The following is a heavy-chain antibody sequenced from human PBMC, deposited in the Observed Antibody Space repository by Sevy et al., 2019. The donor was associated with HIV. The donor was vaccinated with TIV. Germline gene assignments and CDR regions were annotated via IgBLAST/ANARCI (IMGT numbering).Heavy chain of an antibody. CDR3: ARGQLLQFLEWPSYGLDV. V-gene: IGHV3-74*01. J-gene: IGHJ6*02. D-gene: IGHD3-3*01. Sequence: GGSLRLSCAVSGFTFSSHWMFWVRQAPGKGLVWVSHINSHGTITNYADSVKGRFAISRDNTKNTIYLQMNSLRAEYTAVYYCARGQLLQFLEWPSYGLDVWGQGTTVTVSS. CDR2: INSHGTIT. CDR1: GFTFSSHW.